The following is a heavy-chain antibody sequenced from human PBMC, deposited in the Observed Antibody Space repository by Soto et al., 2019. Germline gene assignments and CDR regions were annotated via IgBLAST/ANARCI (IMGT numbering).Heavy chain of an antibody. J-gene: IGHJ5*02. CDR1: GFPFSAYN. CDR3: ARDLCAGQQLVIPWFDP. Sequence: PVGSVRLSCTGSGFPFSAYNMNWVRQVPGKRPEWISSITSKTGQIYYAEPVKGRFTISRDNAKNSLYREGNRLGAEDTAVYFWARDLCAGQQLVIPWFDPWGQGTLVTVSS. V-gene: IGHV3-21*06. D-gene: IGHD3-9*01. CDR2: ITSKTGQI.